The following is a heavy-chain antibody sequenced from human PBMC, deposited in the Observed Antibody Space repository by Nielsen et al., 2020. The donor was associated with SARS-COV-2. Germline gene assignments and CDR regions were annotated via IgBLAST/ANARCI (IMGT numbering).Heavy chain of an antibody. J-gene: IGHJ6*03. CDR2: ISGSGGRT. Sequence: VRQAPGKGLEWVSGISGSGGRTFYVDSVKGRFTISRDNTKNTLYLQMNSLRAEDTAVYYCAKDRTPSSGYYYYYYMDVWGKGTTVTVSS. CDR3: AKDRTPSSGYYYYYYMDV. V-gene: IGHV3-23*01.